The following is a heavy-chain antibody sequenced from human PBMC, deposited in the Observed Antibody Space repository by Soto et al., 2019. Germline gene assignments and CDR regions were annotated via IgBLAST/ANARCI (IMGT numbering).Heavy chain of an antibody. D-gene: IGHD4-17*01. V-gene: IGHV3-30*18. Sequence: QVQLVESGGGVVQPGRSLRLSCAASGFTFSSYGMHWVRQAPGKGLEWVAVISYDGSNKYYADSVKGRFTISRDNSKNTLYLQMNSLRAEDTAVYYCAKEGHDDDGDYVSAFDIWGQGTMVTVSS. J-gene: IGHJ3*02. CDR3: AKEGHDDDGDYVSAFDI. CDR1: GFTFSSYG. CDR2: ISYDGSNK.